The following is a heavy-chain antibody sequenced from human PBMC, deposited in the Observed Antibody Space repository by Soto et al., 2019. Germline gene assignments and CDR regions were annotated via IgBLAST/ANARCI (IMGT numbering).Heavy chain of an antibody. J-gene: IGHJ6*02. V-gene: IGHV5-51*01. CDR1: GYSFTSYW. D-gene: IGHD6-13*01. CDR2: IYPGDSDT. CDR3: ARPSYSSSWYHTDYYYYGMDV. Sequence: GESLKISCKGSGYSFTSYWIGWVRQMPGKGLEWMGIIYPGDSDTRYSPSFQGQVTISADKSISTAYPQWSSLKASDTAMYYCARPSYSSSWYHTDYYYYGMDVWGQGTTVTVSS.